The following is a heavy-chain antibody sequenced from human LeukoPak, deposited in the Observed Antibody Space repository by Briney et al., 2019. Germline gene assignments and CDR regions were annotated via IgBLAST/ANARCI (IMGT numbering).Heavy chain of an antibody. D-gene: IGHD2-8*01. CDR1: GGTFSSYA. CDR2: IIPIFGTA. V-gene: IGHV1-69*13. CDR3: ARGPLDCTNGVCYEGGRDS. J-gene: IGHJ4*02. Sequence: SVKVSCKASGGTFSSYAISWVRQAPGQGLEWMGGIIPIFGTANYAQKFQGRVTITADESTSTAYMELSSLRSEDTAVYYCARGPLDCTNGVCYEGGRDSWGQGTLVTVSS.